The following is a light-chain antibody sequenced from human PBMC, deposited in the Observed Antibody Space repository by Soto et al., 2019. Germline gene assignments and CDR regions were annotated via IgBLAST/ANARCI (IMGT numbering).Light chain of an antibody. CDR3: QSNYILPWT. CDR2: SAS. J-gene: IGKJ1*01. V-gene: IGKV1-39*01. Sequence: DIQVTQSPPSLSASVGDRVTITCRASQYIGNYLNWYQHKPGKAPQLLIYSASTLQIGVPSRFSGSVSGTDFTLTIPTLQPDDFASYYCQSNYILPWTFGQGTKVETK. CDR1: QYIGNY.